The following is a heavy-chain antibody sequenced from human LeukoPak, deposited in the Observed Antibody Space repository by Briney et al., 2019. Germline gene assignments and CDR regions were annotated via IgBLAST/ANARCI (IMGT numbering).Heavy chain of an antibody. Sequence: PGGSLRLSCAASGFSVSNNYMSWVRQAPGKGLEWVSVFYSGGSTYFADSVKGRFTISRDNSKNTLDLQMNSLRGEDTAVYYCARVRGVRGALDVWGQGTTVTVSS. CDR3: ARVRGVRGALDV. J-gene: IGHJ6*02. CDR2: FYSGGST. V-gene: IGHV3-53*01. CDR1: GFSVSNNY. D-gene: IGHD3-10*01.